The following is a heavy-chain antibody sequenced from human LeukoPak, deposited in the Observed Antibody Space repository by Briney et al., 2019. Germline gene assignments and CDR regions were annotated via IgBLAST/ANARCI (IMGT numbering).Heavy chain of an antibody. J-gene: IGHJ4*02. CDR3: ARQEDHDYGDYYFDY. CDR1: GFIFNNYW. Sequence: GGSLRLSCAASGFIFNNYWMSWVRQAPGKGLEWVANIKQDGSEKYYVDSVKGRFTISRDNAKNSLYLQMNSLRAEDTAVYYCARQEDHDYGDYYFDYWGQGILVTVSS. D-gene: IGHD4-17*01. V-gene: IGHV3-7*01. CDR2: IKQDGSEK.